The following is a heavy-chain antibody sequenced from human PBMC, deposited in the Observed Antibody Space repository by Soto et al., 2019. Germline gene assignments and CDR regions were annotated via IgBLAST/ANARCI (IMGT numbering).Heavy chain of an antibody. D-gene: IGHD3-16*01. Sequence: EVQLVESGGGLVQPGGSLRLSCAASGFTFSSYDMHWVRQATGEGLEWVSAIGTAGDTYYPGSVKGRFTISRENAKNSLYLQMNSLRAEDTAVYYCVRSYVLGENYYYYYGMDVWGQGTTVTVSS. V-gene: IGHV3-13*01. CDR1: GFTFSSYD. CDR2: IGTAGDT. J-gene: IGHJ6*02. CDR3: VRSYVLGENYYYYYGMDV.